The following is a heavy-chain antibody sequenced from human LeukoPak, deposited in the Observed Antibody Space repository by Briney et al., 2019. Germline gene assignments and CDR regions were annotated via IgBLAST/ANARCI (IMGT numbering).Heavy chain of an antibody. CDR2: INPNSGGT. D-gene: IGHD1-7*01. CDR1: GYTFTGYY. J-gene: IGHJ4*02. Sequence: ASVKVSCKASGYTFTGYYMHWVRQAPGQGLEWMGWINPNSGGTNYAQKFQGRVTMTRDTSISTAYMELSRLRSDDTAVYCCARTGITGTTFLDYWGQGTLVTVSS. V-gene: IGHV1-2*02. CDR3: ARTGITGTTFLDY.